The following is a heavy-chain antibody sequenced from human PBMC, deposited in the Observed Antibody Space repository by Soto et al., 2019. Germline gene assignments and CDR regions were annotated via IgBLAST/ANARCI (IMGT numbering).Heavy chain of an antibody. D-gene: IGHD6-13*01. CDR1: GGSISSYY. CDR3: ARAQAPLYSGSWYWFHP. J-gene: IGHJ5*02. V-gene: IGHV4-59*08. Sequence: PSETLSLTCTVSGGSISSYYGSWIRQPPGKGLEWIGYIYYSGSTNYNPSLKSRVTISVDTSKNQFSLKLSSVTAADTAVYYCARAQAPLYSGSWYWFHPWGQGTLVTVSS. CDR2: IYYSGST.